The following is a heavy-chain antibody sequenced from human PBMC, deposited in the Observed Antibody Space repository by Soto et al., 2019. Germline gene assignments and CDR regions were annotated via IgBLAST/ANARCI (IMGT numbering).Heavy chain of an antibody. Sequence: EVQLLESGGGLVQPGGSLRLSCAASGFTFSSYAMSWVRQAPGKGLEWVSAISGSGGSTYYAVSVKGRFTISRDNSKNTLYLQMNSLRAEDTAVYYCAKAPYGVTFPFDYWGQGTLVTVSS. D-gene: IGHD4-4*01. CDR2: ISGSGGST. CDR3: AKAPYGVTFPFDY. CDR1: GFTFSSYA. V-gene: IGHV3-23*01. J-gene: IGHJ4*02.